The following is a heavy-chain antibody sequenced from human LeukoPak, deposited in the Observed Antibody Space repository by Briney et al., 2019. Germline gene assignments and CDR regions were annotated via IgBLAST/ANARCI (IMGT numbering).Heavy chain of an antibody. CDR2: IYRSGST. Sequence: SETLSLTCTVSGGSISTNYWSWIRQPPGKGLEWIGHIYRSGSTYYNPSLKSRVTISVDTSNNHFSLKLSSVTAADTAVYYCTRVNWVIDYWGQGTLVIVSS. J-gene: IGHJ4*02. CDR1: GGSISTNY. CDR3: TRVNWVIDY. V-gene: IGHV4-59*04. D-gene: IGHD1-1*01.